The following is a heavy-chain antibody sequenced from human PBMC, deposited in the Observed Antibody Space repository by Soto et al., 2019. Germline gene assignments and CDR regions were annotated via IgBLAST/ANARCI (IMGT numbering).Heavy chain of an antibody. CDR3: TRIGPEAAMRWYFDY. V-gene: IGHV3-49*04. J-gene: IGHJ4*02. CDR1: GFTFGYYA. D-gene: IGHD2-2*01. Sequence: GGSLRLSCKTSGFTFGYYALNWVRQAPGRGLEWVGFIRATPAGGTAEYAASVKDRFTVSRDASSSTAYLQMDSLRTEDTAVYFCTRIGPEAAMRWYFDYWGQGTLVTVSS. CDR2: IRATPAGGTA.